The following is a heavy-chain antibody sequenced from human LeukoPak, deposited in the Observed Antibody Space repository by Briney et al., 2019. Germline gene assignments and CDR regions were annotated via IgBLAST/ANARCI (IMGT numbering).Heavy chain of an antibody. J-gene: IGHJ4*02. CDR2: INPNSGGT. V-gene: IGHV1-2*02. D-gene: IGHD3-9*01. CDR1: GYTFTGYY. Sequence: ASVKVSCKASGYTFTGYYMHWVRQAPGQGLEWMGWINPNSGGTNYAQKFQGRVTMTRDTSISTAYMELSRLRSDDTAVYYCATDPSQYDVLTPNYWGQGTLVTVSS. CDR3: ATDPSQYDVLTPNY.